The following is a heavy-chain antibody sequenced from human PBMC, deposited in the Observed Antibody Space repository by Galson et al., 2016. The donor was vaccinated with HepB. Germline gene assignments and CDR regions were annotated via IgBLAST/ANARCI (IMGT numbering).Heavy chain of an antibody. CDR3: ARDRAADGLAAIDF. D-gene: IGHD5-24*01. CDR1: GFTLSAFA. J-gene: IGHJ4*02. CDR2: IWHDGSKE. V-gene: IGHV3-33*01. Sequence: SLRLSCATSGFTLSAFAMHWVRQVPGKGLEWLTLIWHDGSKEYYPESVKGRFTISRDNAKNIVYLQMDSLTDEDTAVYYCARDRAADGLAAIDFWGQGTLVTVSS.